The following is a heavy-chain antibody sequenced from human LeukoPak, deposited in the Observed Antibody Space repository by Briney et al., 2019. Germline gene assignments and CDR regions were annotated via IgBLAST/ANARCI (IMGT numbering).Heavy chain of an antibody. V-gene: IGHV3-23*01. Sequence: GGSLRLSCAASGFTFSSYAMSWVRQAPGKGLEWVSAISGSGGSTYYADSVKGRFTISRDNSKNTLYLQMNSLGAEDTAVYYCATQVGEYYYDSSGYFLYYFDYWGQGTLVTVSS. CDR1: GFTFSSYA. D-gene: IGHD3-22*01. CDR3: ATQVGEYYYDSSGYFLYYFDY. J-gene: IGHJ4*02. CDR2: ISGSGGST.